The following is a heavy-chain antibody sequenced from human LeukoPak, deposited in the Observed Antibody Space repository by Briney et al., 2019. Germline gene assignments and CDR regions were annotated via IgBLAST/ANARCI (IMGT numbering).Heavy chain of an antibody. J-gene: IGHJ3*02. D-gene: IGHD1-20*01. V-gene: IGHV4-4*07. CDR1: GGSISNYY. CDR3: ARELITKAGAFDI. Sequence: SETLSLTCNVSGGSISNYYWSWIRQPAGKGLEWIGRFYARGNTNYNPSLKSRVTMSVDTSKNQLSLKLTSVTAADTAVYYCARELITKAGAFDIWGQGTMVTVSS. CDR2: FYARGNT.